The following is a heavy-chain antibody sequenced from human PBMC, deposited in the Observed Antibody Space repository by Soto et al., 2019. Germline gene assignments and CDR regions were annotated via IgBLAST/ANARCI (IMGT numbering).Heavy chain of an antibody. J-gene: IGHJ5*02. CDR1: GFSLSDTDVG. Sequence: SGPTLVNPTQTLTLTCTFSGFSLSDTDVGVGWIRQPPGNALEWLAFIYWDDDKRYSPSLKTRLTITKDISKNQVVLTMTNMDPENTATYYRARRHRSNVNCFDPWGQGTLVTVSS. D-gene: IGHD4-4*01. CDR3: ARRHRSNVNCFDP. V-gene: IGHV2-5*02. CDR2: IYWDDDK.